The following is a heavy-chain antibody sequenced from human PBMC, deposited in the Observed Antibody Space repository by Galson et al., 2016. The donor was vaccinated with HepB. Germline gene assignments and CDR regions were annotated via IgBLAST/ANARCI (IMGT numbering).Heavy chain of an antibody. V-gene: IGHV4-28*01. CDR2: IFYTGST. CDR3: AASEAGLKRVAF. Sequence: SETLSLTCAVSGSSIRSGNWWVWIRQPPGKELEWIGNIFYTGSTYHNPSLKSRITMSIDTSKTHLSLKLSTVSAVDTAVYYCAASEAGLKRVAFWGQGTLVTVSS. CDR1: GSSIRSGNW. D-gene: IGHD5/OR15-5a*01. J-gene: IGHJ4*02.